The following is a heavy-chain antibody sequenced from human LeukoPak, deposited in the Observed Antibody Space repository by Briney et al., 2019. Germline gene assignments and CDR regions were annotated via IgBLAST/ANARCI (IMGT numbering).Heavy chain of an antibody. V-gene: IGHV3-64D*06. CDR3: VKDLSDRDVDY. CDR1: GFTFSWYG. Sequence: GGSLRLSCLGSGFTFSWYGMNWVRQAPGRGLEYVSAISKNGGNTYYVDSVKGRFTISRDNSKNTLYLQMNSLRVEDTAVYFCVKDLSDRDVDYWGQGTLVTVSS. D-gene: IGHD2-21*02. J-gene: IGHJ4*02. CDR2: ISKNGGNT.